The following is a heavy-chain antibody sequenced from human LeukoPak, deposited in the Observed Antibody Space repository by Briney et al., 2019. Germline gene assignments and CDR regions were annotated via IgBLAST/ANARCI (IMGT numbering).Heavy chain of an antibody. V-gene: IGHV1-18*01. Sequence: ASVKVSCKASGYTFTSYGTSWVRQAPGPGLEWMGWISAYNGNTNYAQKLQGRVTMTTDTSTSTAYMELRSLRSDDTAVYYCARDGYYYDSSGYKHFDYWGQGTLVTVSS. D-gene: IGHD3-22*01. CDR3: ARDGYYYDSSGYKHFDY. CDR1: GYTFTSYG. J-gene: IGHJ4*02. CDR2: ISAYNGNT.